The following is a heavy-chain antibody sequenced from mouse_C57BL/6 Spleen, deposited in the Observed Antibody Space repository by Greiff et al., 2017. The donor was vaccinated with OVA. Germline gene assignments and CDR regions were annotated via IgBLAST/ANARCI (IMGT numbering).Heavy chain of an antibody. Sequence: EVQLVESGGDLVKPGGSLKLSCAASGFTFSSYGMSWVRQTPDKRLEWVATISSGGSYTYYPDSVKGRCTISRDKAKNTLYLQMSSLKSEDTAMYYCARDYYCNGYSYWYFDVWGTGTTVTVSS. J-gene: IGHJ1*03. CDR3: ARDYYCNGYSYWYFDV. D-gene: IGHD1-1*01. V-gene: IGHV5-6*01. CDR2: ISSGGSYT. CDR1: GFTFSSYG.